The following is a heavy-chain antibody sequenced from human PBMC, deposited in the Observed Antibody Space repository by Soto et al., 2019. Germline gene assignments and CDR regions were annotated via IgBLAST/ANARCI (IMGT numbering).Heavy chain of an antibody. CDR1: GGTFSSYA. CDR3: ASAWFGELKYFDY. J-gene: IGHJ4*02. Sequence: GASVKVSCKASGGTFSSYAISWVRQAPGQGLEWMRGIIPIFGTANYAQKFQGRVTITADESTSTAYMELSSLKTEDTAVYYCASAWFGELKYFDYWGQGTLVTVSS. V-gene: IGHV1-69*13. CDR2: IIPIFGTA. D-gene: IGHD3-10*01.